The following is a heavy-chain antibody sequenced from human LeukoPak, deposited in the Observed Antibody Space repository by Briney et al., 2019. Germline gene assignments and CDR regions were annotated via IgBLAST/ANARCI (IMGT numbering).Heavy chain of an antibody. D-gene: IGHD3-3*01. CDR1: GFTVSSNY. J-gene: IGHJ6*03. CDR3: ARDRGITIFGVEADYYYYMDV. Sequence: GGSLGLSCAASGFTVSSNYMSWVRQAPGKGLEWVSSISSSSSYIYYADSVKGRFTISRDNAKNSLYLQMNRLRAEDTAVYYCARDRGITIFGVEADYYYYMDVWGKGTTVTVSS. V-gene: IGHV3-21*01. CDR2: ISSSSSYI.